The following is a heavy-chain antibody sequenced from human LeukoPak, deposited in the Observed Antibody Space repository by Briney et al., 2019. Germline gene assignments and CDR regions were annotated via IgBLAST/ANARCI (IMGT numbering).Heavy chain of an antibody. CDR3: ARHGALLRYFSPEDAFDI. CDR2: IYPGDSDT. CDR1: GHSYTSYW. Sequence: GESLDISCEVSGHSYTSYWMGWVRDMRGKGLEWMGIIYPGDSDTRYSPSFQGQVTISADKSISTAYLQWSSLKASDTAMYYCARHGALLRYFSPEDAFDIWGQGTMVTVSS. D-gene: IGHD3-9*01. V-gene: IGHV5-51*01. J-gene: IGHJ3*02.